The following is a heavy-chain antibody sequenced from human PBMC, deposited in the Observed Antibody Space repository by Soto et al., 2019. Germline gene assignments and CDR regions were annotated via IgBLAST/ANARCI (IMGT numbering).Heavy chain of an antibody. Sequence: ESVGGVVQPGRSLRLSCAASGFNFRSYAMHWVRQAPGKGLEWVAVISYDGGKKYYADSVKGRFTISRDNSQNTLYVEMTSLSAEDTAVYYCAREGQPAAGTTPHNWGQGTLVTVSS. CDR3: AREGQPAAGTTPHN. J-gene: IGHJ4*02. CDR1: GFNFRSYA. D-gene: IGHD6-13*01. CDR2: ISYDGGKK. V-gene: IGHV3-30*04.